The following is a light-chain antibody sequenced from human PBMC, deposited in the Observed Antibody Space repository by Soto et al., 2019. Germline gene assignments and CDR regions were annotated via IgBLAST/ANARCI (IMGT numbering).Light chain of an antibody. V-gene: IGLV2-14*01. CDR2: EVS. Sequence: QSALTQPASVSGSPGQSITISCTGTSSDVGGYNYVSWYQQHPGKAPKLMIYEVSNRPSGVSNRFSGSKSSNTASLTISGLQAEDEADYYCSSYTSSSTYVLGTGTKVTVL. J-gene: IGLJ1*01. CDR1: SSDVGGYNY. CDR3: SSYTSSSTYV.